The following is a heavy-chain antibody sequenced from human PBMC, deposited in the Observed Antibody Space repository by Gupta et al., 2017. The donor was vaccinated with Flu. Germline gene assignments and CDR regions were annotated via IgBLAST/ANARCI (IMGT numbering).Heavy chain of an antibody. Sequence: EVQLLESGGGLVQPGGSLRLSCAVSGLTFSDSAMTWVRQAPGKGLEWVSSIAGAGDRTYYADSLMGRFTISRDNSKNTLYLQMNSLRGDDTALYYCAKDRSGNPAIDYWGQGTLVTVSA. D-gene: IGHD6-13*01. J-gene: IGHJ4*02. CDR2: IAGAGDRT. V-gene: IGHV3-23*01. CDR1: GLTFSDSA. CDR3: AKDRSGNPAIDY.